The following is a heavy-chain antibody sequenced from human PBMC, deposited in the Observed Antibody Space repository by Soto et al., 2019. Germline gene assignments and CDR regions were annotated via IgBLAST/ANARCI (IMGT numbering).Heavy chain of an antibody. D-gene: IGHD3-22*01. CDR1: GGSISSSSYY. CDR2: IYYSGST. CDR3: ARHRDHCDSSGTFDY. V-gene: IGHV4-39*01. Sequence: SETLSLTCTVSGGSISSSSYYWCWIRHPPGKGLEWIGGIYYSGSTYYNPSLKSRVTISVDTSKNQFSLKLSSVTAADTAVYYCARHRDHCDSSGTFDYWGQGTLVTVSS. J-gene: IGHJ4*02.